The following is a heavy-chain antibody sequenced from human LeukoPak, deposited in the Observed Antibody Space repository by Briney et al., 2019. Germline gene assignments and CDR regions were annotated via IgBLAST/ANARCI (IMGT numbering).Heavy chain of an antibody. J-gene: IGHJ4*02. CDR3: ARVLTGYSSSWYY. CDR1: GYTFTGSN. CDR2: INPNSGGT. D-gene: IGHD6-13*01. V-gene: IGHV1-2*06. Sequence: ASVKVSCKASGYTFTGSNMHRVRQAPGQGLEWMGRINPNSGGTNYAQKFQGRVTMTRDTSISTAYMELSRLRFDDTAVYYCARVLTGYSSSWYYWGQGTLVTVSS.